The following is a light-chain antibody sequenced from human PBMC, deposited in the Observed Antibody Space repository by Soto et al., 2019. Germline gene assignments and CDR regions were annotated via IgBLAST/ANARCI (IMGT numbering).Light chain of an antibody. Sequence: DVVMTQSQLSLPVTLGQPASISCRSSQSLLHSNGYNYLDWYLQKPGQSPQLLIYLGSNRASGVPDRFSGSGSGTDFTLKISRVEAEDVGVYYCMQALQTPITFGQGTRLE. CDR1: QSLLHSNGYNY. V-gene: IGKV2-28*01. CDR3: MQALQTPIT. CDR2: LGS. J-gene: IGKJ5*01.